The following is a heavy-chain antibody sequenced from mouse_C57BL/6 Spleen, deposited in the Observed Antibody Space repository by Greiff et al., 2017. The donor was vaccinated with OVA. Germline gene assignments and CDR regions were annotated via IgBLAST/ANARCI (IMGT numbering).Heavy chain of an antibody. D-gene: IGHD1-1*01. CDR2: IRLKSDNYAT. CDR1: GFTFSNYW. J-gene: IGHJ1*03. Sequence: EVKVVESGGGLVQPGGSMKLSCVASGFTFSNYWMNWVRQSPEKGLEWVAQIRLKSDNYATHYAESVKGRFTISRDDSKSSVYLQMNNLRAEDTGIYYCTAPHYYGSSYVDWYFDVWGTGTTVTVSS. CDR3: TAPHYYGSSYVDWYFDV. V-gene: IGHV6-3*01.